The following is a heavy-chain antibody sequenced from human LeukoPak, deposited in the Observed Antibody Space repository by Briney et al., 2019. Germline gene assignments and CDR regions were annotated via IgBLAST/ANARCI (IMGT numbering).Heavy chain of an antibody. CDR1: GGSVSNYY. CDR2: IYYTET. CDR3: ARVSGWSGNDY. J-gene: IGHJ4*02. D-gene: IGHD6-19*01. V-gene: IGHV4-59*02. Sequence: SETLSLTFTVSGGSVSNYYWSWIRQSPGKGLEWIGYIYYTETSYNPSLKSRVTISVDKSKNQFSLNLSSVTAADTAVYYCARVSGWSGNDYWGQGTLVTVSS.